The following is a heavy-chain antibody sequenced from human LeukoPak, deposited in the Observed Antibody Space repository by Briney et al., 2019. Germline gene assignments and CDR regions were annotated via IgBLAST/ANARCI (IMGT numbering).Heavy chain of an antibody. D-gene: IGHD3-22*01. CDR3: ARGPSSGYLNPDY. CDR2: ISTTGTTI. J-gene: IGHJ4*02. V-gene: IGHV3-48*02. Sequence: GGSLRLSCAASGFTFSAYHINWVRQAPGKGLEWISYISTTGTTIHYADSVKGRFAISRDNAKSSLYLQMNSLRDEDTAVYYCARGPSSGYLNPDYWGQGTLVTVSS. CDR1: GFTFSAYH.